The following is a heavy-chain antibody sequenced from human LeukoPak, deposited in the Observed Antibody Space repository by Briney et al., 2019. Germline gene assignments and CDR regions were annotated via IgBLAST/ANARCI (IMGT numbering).Heavy chain of an antibody. CDR1: GFPFSSYV. CDR2: ISYDGSNE. CDR3: ARAAAAGI. V-gene: IGHV3-30*04. Sequence: GGSLRLSCVVSGFPFSSYVMHWVRQAPGKGLEWVAIISYDGSNEYYGDFVKGRFTISRDNAKNSLYLQMNSLRAEDTAVYYCARAAAAGIWGQGTLVTVSS. D-gene: IGHD6-13*01. J-gene: IGHJ4*02.